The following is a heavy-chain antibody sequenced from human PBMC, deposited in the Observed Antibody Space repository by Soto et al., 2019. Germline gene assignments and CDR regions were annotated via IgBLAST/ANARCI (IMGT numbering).Heavy chain of an antibody. CDR3: ARDRGIVAD. CDR1: GGSVSSGSYY. D-gene: IGHD5-12*01. Sequence: QVQLQESGPGLVKPSETLSLTCTVSGGSVSSGSYYWSWIRQPPGKGLEWIGYIYYSGSTNYNPSLKSRVTISVDTSKNQFSLKLSSVTAADTAVYYCARDRGIVADWGKGTLVTVSS. J-gene: IGHJ4*02. CDR2: IYYSGST. V-gene: IGHV4-61*01.